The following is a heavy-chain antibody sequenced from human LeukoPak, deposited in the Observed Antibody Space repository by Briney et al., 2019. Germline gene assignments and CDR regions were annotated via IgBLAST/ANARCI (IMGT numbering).Heavy chain of an antibody. Sequence: AASVKVSCKASGYTFTSYGISWVRQAPGQGLEWMGWISAYNGNTNYAQKLQGRVTMTTDTSTSTAYMELRSLRSDDTAVYYCARDSSQTQQRLVDYYYYYGMDVWGQGTTVTVSS. D-gene: IGHD6-13*01. CDR1: GYTFTSYG. J-gene: IGHJ6*02. CDR3: ARDSSQTQQRLVDYYYYYGMDV. CDR2: ISAYNGNT. V-gene: IGHV1-18*01.